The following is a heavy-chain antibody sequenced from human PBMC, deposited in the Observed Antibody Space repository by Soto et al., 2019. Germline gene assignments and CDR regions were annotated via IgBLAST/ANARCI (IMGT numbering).Heavy chain of an antibody. V-gene: IGHV3-74*01. CDR3: TKDIGGRGAY. Sequence: DVQLVESGGGLVRPWGSLRLSCAASGFTFSSYWMHWVRQVPGKGLVWVSRINEYGSVINYADSVKGRFTIFRDNSKNTLYLEMNRLRAVDVAVYFCTKDIGGRGAYWGQGTLVTVSS. J-gene: IGHJ4*02. CDR2: INEYGSVI. D-gene: IGHD3-16*01. CDR1: GFTFSSYW.